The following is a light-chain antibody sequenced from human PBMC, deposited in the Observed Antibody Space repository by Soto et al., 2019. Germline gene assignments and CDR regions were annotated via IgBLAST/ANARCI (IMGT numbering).Light chain of an antibody. CDR2: MAS. CDR3: QQYYRQAT. J-gene: IGKJ1*01. CDR1: QSITNW. Sequence: DIQMTQSPSTLSASVGDRVTITCRASQSITNWLAWYQQKPGKAPKPLIYMASSLESGVPSRFSGSGGGTEFTLTISSLQPDDFATYYCQQYYRQATFGQGPRWIS. V-gene: IGKV1-5*03.